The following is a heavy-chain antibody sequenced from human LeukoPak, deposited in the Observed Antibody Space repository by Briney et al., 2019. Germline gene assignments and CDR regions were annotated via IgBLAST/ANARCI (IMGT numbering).Heavy chain of an antibody. CDR3: AKLKSLDY. J-gene: IGHJ4*02. CDR1: GFTFSSYA. CDR2: ISGSGGTT. Sequence: GGSLRLSSVASGFTFSSYAMSWVRQAPGKGLEWVSAISGSGGTTFYADSVKGRFTISRDNSKNTLYLQMNSLRAEDTAVYYCAKLKSLDYWGQGTLVTVSS. V-gene: IGHV3-23*01.